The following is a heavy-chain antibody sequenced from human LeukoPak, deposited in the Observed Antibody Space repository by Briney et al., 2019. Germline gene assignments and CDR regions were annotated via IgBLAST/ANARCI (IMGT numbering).Heavy chain of an antibody. D-gene: IGHD3-3*01. CDR3: ATSGTIFGVVIPYFDY. CDR2: ISGSGGST. Sequence: GGSLRLSCAASGFTFSSYAMSWVRQAPGEGLEWVSAISGSGGSTYYADSVKGRFTISRDNCKNTLYLQMNSLRAEDTAVYYCATSGTIFGVVIPYFDYWGQGTLVTVSS. CDR1: GFTFSSYA. V-gene: IGHV3-23*01. J-gene: IGHJ4*02.